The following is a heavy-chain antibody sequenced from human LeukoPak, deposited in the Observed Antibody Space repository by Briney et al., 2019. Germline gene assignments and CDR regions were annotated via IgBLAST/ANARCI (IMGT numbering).Heavy chain of an antibody. CDR3: ARTFYYGSGRVRYMDV. D-gene: IGHD3-10*01. J-gene: IGHJ6*03. V-gene: IGHV1-2*02. CDR2: INPDSGGT. Sequence: GSVKVSCKASGYTFTGYHMHWVRQAPGQGLEWMGWINPDSGGTDYAQKFQGRVIMTRDTSISTAYMELSRLRSDDTAMYYCARTFYYGSGRVRYMDVWGKGTTVTVSS. CDR1: GYTFTGYH.